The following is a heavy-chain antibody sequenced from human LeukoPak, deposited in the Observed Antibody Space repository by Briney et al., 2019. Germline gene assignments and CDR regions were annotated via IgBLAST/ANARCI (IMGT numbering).Heavy chain of an antibody. D-gene: IGHD3-22*01. CDR3: ARDPYDSSWGLCYFDY. V-gene: IGHV3-33*01. CDR1: GFTFSSYG. CDR2: IWYDGSNK. J-gene: IGHJ4*02. Sequence: GGSLRLSCAASGFTFSSYGMHWVRQAPGKGLEWVAVIWYDGSNKYYADSVKGRFTISRDNSKNTLYLQMNSLRAEDTAVYYCARDPYDSSWGLCYFDYWGQGNLVTVSS.